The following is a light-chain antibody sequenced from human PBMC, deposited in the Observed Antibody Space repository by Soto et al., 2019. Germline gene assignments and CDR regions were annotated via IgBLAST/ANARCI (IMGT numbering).Light chain of an antibody. CDR1: QSISTY. CDR2: AAS. J-gene: IGKJ1*01. V-gene: IGKV1-39*01. CDR3: QQSNIAPWT. Sequence: DIQMTQSPSSLSASVGDRFSITCRASQSISTYLNWYQQKPGKVPRLLIYAASSLQSGVPSRFSGSGSGTDFTLTISSLQPEDFATYYCQQSNIAPWTFGQGTKLDIK.